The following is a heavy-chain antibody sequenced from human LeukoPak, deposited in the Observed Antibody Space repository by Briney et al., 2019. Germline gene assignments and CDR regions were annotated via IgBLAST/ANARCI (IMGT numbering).Heavy chain of an antibody. CDR2: ISGMVGST. D-gene: IGHD4-17*01. V-gene: IGHV3-23*01. J-gene: IGHJ4*02. Sequence: GGSLTLACASSGFTFSSYSMSWVRHAPEKVLGWVSSISGMVGSTYYADSVKGRFTISRDNSKNTLYLQMNSLRAEDTAVYYCAKDPDYGDYVFREGTPGYFDYWGQGTLVTVSS. CDR1: GFTFSSYS. CDR3: AKDPDYGDYVFREGTPGYFDY.